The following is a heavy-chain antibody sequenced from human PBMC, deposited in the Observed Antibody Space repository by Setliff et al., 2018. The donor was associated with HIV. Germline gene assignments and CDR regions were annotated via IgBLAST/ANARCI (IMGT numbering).Heavy chain of an antibody. D-gene: IGHD3-16*01. CDR2: IFSSGST. Sequence: SETLSLTCAVYNGSFSGYYWTWIRQPPGKGLEWIGRIFSSGSTSYNSSLKSRVTMSVDTSKNQFSLRLTSVTAADTAVYYCARMGNWFDPWGQGTLVTVSS. CDR1: NGSFSGYY. CDR3: ARMGNWFDP. J-gene: IGHJ5*02. V-gene: IGHV4-59*10.